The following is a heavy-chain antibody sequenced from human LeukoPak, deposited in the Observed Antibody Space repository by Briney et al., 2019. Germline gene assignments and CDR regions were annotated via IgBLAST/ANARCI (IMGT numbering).Heavy chain of an antibody. CDR1: GGSIGSSNYY. V-gene: IGHV4-39*07. CDR2: IYYSGNT. D-gene: IGHD3-22*01. J-gene: IGHJ6*03. CDR3: ARATYDSSGWRYYMDV. Sequence: PSETLSLTCTVSGGSIGSSNYYWGWIRQPPGKGLEWIGSIYYSGNTYYNPSLKSRVTISVDTSKNQLSLKLSSVTAADTAVYYCARATYDSSGWRYYMDVWGKGTTVTVSS.